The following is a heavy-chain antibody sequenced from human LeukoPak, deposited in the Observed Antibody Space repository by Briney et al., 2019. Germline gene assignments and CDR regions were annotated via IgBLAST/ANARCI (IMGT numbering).Heavy chain of an antibody. D-gene: IGHD6-19*01. Sequence: GGSLRLSCAASGFTFSTYSMNWVRQAPGKGLEWVPSISSSSYYEYYADSVKGRFTISRDNAKNSLLLQVNSLRAEDTAVYYCARGLTGSGWTTSNYYYYGMDVWGQGTTVTVSS. CDR3: ARGLTGSGWTTSNYYYYGMDV. V-gene: IGHV3-21*01. CDR2: ISSSSYYE. CDR1: GFTFSTYS. J-gene: IGHJ6*02.